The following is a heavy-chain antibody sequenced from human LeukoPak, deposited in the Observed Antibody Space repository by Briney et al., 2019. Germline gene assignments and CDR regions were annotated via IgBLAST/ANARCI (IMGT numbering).Heavy chain of an antibody. V-gene: IGHV4-34*01. D-gene: IGHD6-13*01. CDR2: INHSGST. CDR3: ASPRSSSWYGY. Sequence: SETLSLTCAVYGGSFSGYCWSWIRQPPGKGLEWIREINHSGSTNYNPSLKSRVTISVDTSKNQFSLKLSSVTAADTAVYYCASPRSSSWYGYWGQGTLVTVSS. J-gene: IGHJ4*02. CDR1: GGSFSGYC.